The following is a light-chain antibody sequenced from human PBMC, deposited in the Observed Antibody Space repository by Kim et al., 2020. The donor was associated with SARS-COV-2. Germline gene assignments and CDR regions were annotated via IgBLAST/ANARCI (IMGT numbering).Light chain of an antibody. Sequence: DIQMTQYPSTLSASVGDRVTITCRASKSFYIWLAWYQQKPGKAPKLLIYKTSTLETGVPSRFSGSGSGTEFTLTISNLQPDDSATYYCQQYYSYSYSFGQGTKLEIK. CDR3: QQYYSYSYS. J-gene: IGKJ2*03. CDR1: KSFYIW. V-gene: IGKV1-5*03. CDR2: KTS.